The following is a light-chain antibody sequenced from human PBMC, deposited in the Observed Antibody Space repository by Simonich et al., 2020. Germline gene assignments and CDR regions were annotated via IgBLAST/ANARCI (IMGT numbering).Light chain of an antibody. CDR2: WAS. CDR3: QQYYSTPQT. J-gene: IGKJ1*01. Sequence: DIVTTQSPDPLAVSLGERATINCKSSQSVLYSSNNKNYIAWYQQKPGQPPKLLIYWASTRESGVPDRFSGSGSGTDFTLTISSLQAEDVAVYYCQQYYSTPQTFGQGTKVEIK. V-gene: IGKV4-1*01. CDR1: QSVLYSSNNKNY.